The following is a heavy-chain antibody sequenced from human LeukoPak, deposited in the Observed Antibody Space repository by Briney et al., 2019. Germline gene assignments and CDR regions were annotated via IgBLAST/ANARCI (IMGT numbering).Heavy chain of an antibody. CDR3: ERRRRSYYGSGSYRNAFDI. CDR1: GYSISSGYY. CDR2: IYHSGST. Sequence: SETLSLTCTVSGYSISSGYYWGWIRQPPGKGLEWIGSIYHSGSTYYNPSLKSRVTISVDTSKNQFSLKLSSVTAADTAVYYCERRRRSYYGSGSYRNAFDIWGQGTMVTASS. J-gene: IGHJ3*02. D-gene: IGHD3-10*01. V-gene: IGHV4-38-2*02.